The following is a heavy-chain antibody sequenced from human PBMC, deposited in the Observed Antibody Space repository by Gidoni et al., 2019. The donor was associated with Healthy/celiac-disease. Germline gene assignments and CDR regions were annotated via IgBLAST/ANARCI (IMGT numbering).Heavy chain of an antibody. Sequence: QVQLVESGGGVVQPGRSLSLSCAASGFTFSSYAMHWVRQAPGKGLAWVAVISYDGSNKYYADSVKGRFTISRDNSKNTLYLQMNSLRAEDTAVYYCARDGGSGYGPLPDYWGQGTLVTVSS. J-gene: IGHJ4*02. D-gene: IGHD5-12*01. V-gene: IGHV3-30*04. CDR2: ISYDGSNK. CDR3: ARDGGSGYGPLPDY. CDR1: GFTFSSYA.